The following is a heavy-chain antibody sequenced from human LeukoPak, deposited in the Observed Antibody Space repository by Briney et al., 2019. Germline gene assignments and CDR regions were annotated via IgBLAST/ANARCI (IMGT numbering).Heavy chain of an antibody. CDR2: ISNDSSHI. J-gene: IGHJ6*02. Sequence: PGGSLRLSCATSGFAFNFFSMNWVRQVPGKGLEWISSISNDSSHIYYADSVMGRFTISRDNARNSLYLQLSSLRAGDTAVYYCARIDYYHGMDVWGQGTTVTVSS. V-gene: IGHV3-21*01. CDR1: GFAFNFFS. CDR3: ARIDYYHGMDV.